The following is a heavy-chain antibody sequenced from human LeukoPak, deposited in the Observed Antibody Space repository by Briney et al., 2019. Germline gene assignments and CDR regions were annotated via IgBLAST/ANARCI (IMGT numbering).Heavy chain of an antibody. D-gene: IGHD3-22*01. V-gene: IGHV4-39*07. J-gene: IGHJ4*02. CDR3: ARGSVVVAPDY. CDR2: INHSGST. CDR1: GGSISSGSYY. Sequence: TSQTLSLTCTVSGGSISSGSYYWSWIRQPPGKGLEWIGEINHSGSTNYNPSLKSRVTISVDTSKNQFSLKLSSVTAADTAVYYCARGSVVVAPDYWGQGTLVTVSS.